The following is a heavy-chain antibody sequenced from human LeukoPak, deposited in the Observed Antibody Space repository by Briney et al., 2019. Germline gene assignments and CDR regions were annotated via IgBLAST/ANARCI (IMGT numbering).Heavy chain of an antibody. CDR3: ARDGDYGDYVPDY. Sequence: GGSLRLSCAASGFIFSTYWMHWVRQAPGKGLVWVSRINSDGSSTSYADSVKGRFTISRDNAKNTLYLQMNSLRAEDTAVYYCARDGDYGDYVPDYWGQGTLVTVSS. V-gene: IGHV3-74*01. CDR2: INSDGSST. J-gene: IGHJ4*02. D-gene: IGHD4-17*01. CDR1: GFIFSTYW.